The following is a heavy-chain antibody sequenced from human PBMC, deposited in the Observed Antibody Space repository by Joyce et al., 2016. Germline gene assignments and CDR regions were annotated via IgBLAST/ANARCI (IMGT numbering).Heavy chain of an antibody. CDR2: ITGRGQAV. V-gene: IGHV3-23*01. CDR3: ANRKGAGTYQNYAMDV. D-gene: IGHD1-7*01. CDR1: GLTFSSFA. J-gene: IGHJ6*02. Sequence: EVKVSDSGGGMVQTGESLCLSCSVSGLTFSSFAVGWVRQAQGKGLEGVVSITGRGQAVFRADSVKGRFTISRDYPRRTLYLQMNSLRAEATAVYYCANRKGAGTYQNYAMDVWGQGTTVTVSS.